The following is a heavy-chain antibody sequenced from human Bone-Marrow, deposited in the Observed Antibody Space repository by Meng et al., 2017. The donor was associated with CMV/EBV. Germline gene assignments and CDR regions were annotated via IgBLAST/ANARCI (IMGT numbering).Heavy chain of an antibody. CDR2: ISSSTGTTI. CDR3: MASAVVARDY. D-gene: IGHD2-2*01. Sequence: SCAASGFSFSDYYMGWLRQAPGKGLEWVSYISSSTGTTIYYADSVKGRFTISRDNPKNSLYLQMNSLRADDTAVYYCMASAVVARDYWGQGTLVTVSS. CDR1: GFSFSDYY. V-gene: IGHV3-11*01. J-gene: IGHJ4*02.